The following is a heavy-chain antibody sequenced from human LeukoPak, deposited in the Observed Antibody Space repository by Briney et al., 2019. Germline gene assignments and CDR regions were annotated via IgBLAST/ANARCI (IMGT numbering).Heavy chain of an antibody. J-gene: IGHJ4*02. V-gene: IGHV4-39*01. CDR2: IYYTGST. CDR1: GASISTSSYF. D-gene: IGHD6-19*01. CDR3: ARRYSSGWYVY. Sequence: SETLSLTCTVSGASISTSSYFWGWIRQPPGKGLEWIGSIYYTGSTYYNPSLESRVTISVDTSKNQFSLKLTSVTAADTAVYYCARRYSSGWYVYWGQGTLVTVSS.